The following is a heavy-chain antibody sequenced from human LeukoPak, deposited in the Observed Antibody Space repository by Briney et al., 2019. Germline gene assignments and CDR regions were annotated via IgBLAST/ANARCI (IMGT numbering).Heavy chain of an antibody. D-gene: IGHD1-26*01. CDR3: ASDRYYSFDN. Sequence: PGGSLRLSCAASGFTFSSYSMNWVRQAPGKGLEWVSYIGISGSPIFYADSVKGRYTISRDNAQNSVYLQMNSLRDEDTAVYYCASDRYYSFDNRGQGTLVTVSS. CDR2: IGISGSPI. CDR1: GFTFSSYS. V-gene: IGHV3-48*02. J-gene: IGHJ4*02.